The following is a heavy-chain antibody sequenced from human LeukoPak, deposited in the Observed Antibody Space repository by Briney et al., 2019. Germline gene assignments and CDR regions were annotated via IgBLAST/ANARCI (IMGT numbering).Heavy chain of an antibody. V-gene: IGHV3-23*01. CDR2: ISNTGSDT. D-gene: IGHD3-10*01. CDR1: GFTFSNYA. CDR3: AKVPYSDYGSGRPPFMDV. Sequence: GGSLRLPCAASGFTFSNYAMSWVRQPPGKGLEWVSTISNTGSDTYYADSVKGRFTISRDNSENTLYLQMNNLRAEDTAIHYCAKVPYSDYGSGRPPFMDVWGQGTTVAVSS. J-gene: IGHJ6*02.